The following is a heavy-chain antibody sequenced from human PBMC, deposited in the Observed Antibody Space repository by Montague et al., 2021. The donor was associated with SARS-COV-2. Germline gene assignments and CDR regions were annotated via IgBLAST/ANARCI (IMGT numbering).Heavy chain of an antibody. D-gene: IGHD3-3*01. CDR2: TSYSGST. CDR1: GGSISPYY. Sequence: SETLSLTCTVSGGSISPYYWSWIRQSPGKGLECIGYTSYSGSTDYNPSLKSRVTISIDTSKNQFSLMLSSVTAADTAVYYCARWGEYYDSPYYYYAMDVWGQGTTVTVSS. V-gene: IGHV4-59*12. CDR3: ARWGEYYDSPYYYYAMDV. J-gene: IGHJ6*02.